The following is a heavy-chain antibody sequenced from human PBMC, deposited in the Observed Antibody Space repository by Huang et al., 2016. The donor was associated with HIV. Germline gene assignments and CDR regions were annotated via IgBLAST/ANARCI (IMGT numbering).Heavy chain of an antibody. D-gene: IGHD6-13*01. J-gene: IGHJ5*02. Sequence: EVQLVESGGGLVQPGGSLRLSCAASGFTFGSYGMSWVRQGPGKGVEWVANIKQDGSEKYYVDSVKGRFTISRDNAKNSLYLQMNSLRVEDTAVYYCAREETGYSSSWYDPWGQGTLVTVSS. CDR3: AREETGYSSSWYDP. V-gene: IGHV3-7*01. CDR2: IKQDGSEK. CDR1: GFTFGSYG.